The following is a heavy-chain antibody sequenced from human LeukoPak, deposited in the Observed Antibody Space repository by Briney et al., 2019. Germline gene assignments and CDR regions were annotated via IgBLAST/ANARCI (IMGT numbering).Heavy chain of an antibody. V-gene: IGHV4-34*01. J-gene: IGHJ6*03. CDR2: INHSGST. CDR1: GGSFSGYY. Sequence: KPSETLSLTCAVYGGSFSGYYWSWIRQPPGKGLEWIGEINHSGSTNYNPSLMSRVTISVDTSKNQFSLKLSSVTAADTAVYYCASQYYDFWSGSPDYYMDVWGKGTTVTVSS. CDR3: ASQYYDFWSGSPDYYMDV. D-gene: IGHD3-3*01.